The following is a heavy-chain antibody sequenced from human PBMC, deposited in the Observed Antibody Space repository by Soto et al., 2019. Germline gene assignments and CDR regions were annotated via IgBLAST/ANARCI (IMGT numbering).Heavy chain of an antibody. CDR2: IGTAGDT. CDR3: AISPPGGYFYYYGIDV. CDR1: GFTFSSYD. J-gene: IGHJ6*02. D-gene: IGHD3-22*01. Sequence: EVQLVESGGGLVQPGGSLRLSCAASGFTFSSYDMHWVRQPTEKGLEWVSAIGTAGDTYYPGSVKGRFTISRENAKNSLYLQMNRLRAGDTAVYYCAISPPGGYFYYYGIDVWGQGTTVTVSS. V-gene: IGHV3-13*04.